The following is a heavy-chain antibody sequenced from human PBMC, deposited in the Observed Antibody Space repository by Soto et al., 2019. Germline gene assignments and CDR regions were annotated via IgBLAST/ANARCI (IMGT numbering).Heavy chain of an antibody. CDR1: GGTFSSYA. CDR3: AGHVPAAGYYYGMDV. D-gene: IGHD2-2*01. Sequence: QVQLVQSGAEVKKPGSSVKVSCKASGGTFSSYAISWVLQAPGQGLEWMGGIIPIFGTANYAQKFQGRVTITADDSTSTAYMELGSLRSEDTAVYYCAGHVPAAGYYYGMDVWGQGTTVTVSS. V-gene: IGHV1-69*12. J-gene: IGHJ6*02. CDR2: IIPIFGTA.